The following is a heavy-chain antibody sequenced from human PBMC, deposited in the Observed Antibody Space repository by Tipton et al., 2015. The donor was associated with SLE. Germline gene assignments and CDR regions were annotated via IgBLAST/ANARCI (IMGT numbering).Heavy chain of an antibody. CDR1: EYTFTNYY. V-gene: IGHV1-46*04. D-gene: IGHD3-10*01. CDR3: ARVTLDGYFDL. Sequence: QVQLVQSGAEVKKPGASVKVSCKASEYTFTNYYLHWVRQAPGQGLEWMGIINPSGGSTSYAQKLQGRVTMTTDTSTNMIYMDLSSLRSEDTAVYYCARVTLDGYFDLWGRGTLVTVSS. CDR2: INPSGGST. J-gene: IGHJ2*01.